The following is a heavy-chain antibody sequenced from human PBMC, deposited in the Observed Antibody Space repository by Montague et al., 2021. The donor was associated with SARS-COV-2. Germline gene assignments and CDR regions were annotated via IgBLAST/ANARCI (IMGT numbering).Heavy chain of an antibody. CDR3: ARGSRQWLVRPPHYYYFDY. V-gene: IGHV4-34*01. CDR1: GGSFSGYY. J-gene: IGHJ4*02. CDR2: INHSGST. D-gene: IGHD6-19*01. Sequence: SETLSLTCAVYGGSFSGYYWSWIRQPPGKGLEWIGEINHSGSTNYNPSLKSRATISADTSKNQFSLKLSSVTAADTAVYYCARGSRQWLVRPPHYYYFDYWGQVTLVTVSS.